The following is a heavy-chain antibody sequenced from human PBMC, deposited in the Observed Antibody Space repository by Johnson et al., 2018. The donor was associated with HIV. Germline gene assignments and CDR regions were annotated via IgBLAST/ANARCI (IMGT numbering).Heavy chain of an antibody. CDR2: ISTSGSSI. Sequence: QVQLVESGGGVVQPGRSLRLSCAASGFTFSDYYMSWIRQAPGKGLEWVSYISTSGSSIYYADSVKGRFTISRDNSKNTVYLQMDSLRVEDMAVYYCATDYNFWSGRPDSFDVWGQGTMVTVSS. CDR1: GFTFSDYY. CDR3: ATDYNFWSGRPDSFDV. J-gene: IGHJ3*01. V-gene: IGHV3-11*04. D-gene: IGHD3-3*01.